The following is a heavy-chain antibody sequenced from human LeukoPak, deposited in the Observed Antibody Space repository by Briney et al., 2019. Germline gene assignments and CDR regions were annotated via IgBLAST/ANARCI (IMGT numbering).Heavy chain of an antibody. V-gene: IGHV3-9*01. CDR1: GFTFDDYA. CDR2: ISWNSGSI. CDR3: AKDSGPRDAQNWYFDL. D-gene: IGHD3/OR15-3a*01. Sequence: GGSLRLSCAASGFTFDDYAMHWVRQAPGKGLEWVSGISWNSGSIGYADSVKGRFTISRDNAKNSLYLQMNSLRAEDTALYYCAKDSGPRDAQNWYFDLWGRGTLVTVSS. J-gene: IGHJ2*01.